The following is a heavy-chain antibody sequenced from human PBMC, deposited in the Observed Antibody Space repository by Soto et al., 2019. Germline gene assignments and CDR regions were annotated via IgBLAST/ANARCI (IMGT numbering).Heavy chain of an antibody. Sequence: PSETLSLTCAVYGGSFSGYYWSWIRQPPGKGLEWIGEINHSGSTNYNPSLKSRVTISVDTSKNQFSLKLSSVTAADTAVYYCARDKGVLRYFVWQPNYYGMDVWGQGTTVTVSS. D-gene: IGHD3-9*01. CDR3: ARDKGVLRYFVWQPNYYGMDV. CDR1: GGSFSGYY. CDR2: INHSGST. J-gene: IGHJ6*02. V-gene: IGHV4-34*01.